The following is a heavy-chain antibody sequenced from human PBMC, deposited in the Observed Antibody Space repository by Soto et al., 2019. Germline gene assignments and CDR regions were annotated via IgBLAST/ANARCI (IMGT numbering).Heavy chain of an antibody. CDR1: GFTFSSYA. D-gene: IGHD3-3*01. J-gene: IGHJ4*02. CDR2: ISGSGGST. V-gene: IGHV3-23*01. CDR3: AKDGDYDFWSGYYDSYFDY. Sequence: GGSLRLSCAAPGFTFSSYAMSWVRQAPGKGLEWVSAISGSGGSTYYADSVKGRFTISRDNSKNTLYLQMNSLRAEDTAVYYCAKDGDYDFWSGYYDSYFDYWGQGTLVTVSS.